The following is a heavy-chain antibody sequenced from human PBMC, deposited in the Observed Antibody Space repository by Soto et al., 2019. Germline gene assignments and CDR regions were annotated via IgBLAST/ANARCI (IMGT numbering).Heavy chain of an antibody. CDR1: GASISNAY. CDR3: ARDNIVSKGYGMDV. CDR2: IHSSGTF. J-gene: IGHJ6*02. Sequence: SETLSLTCTVSGASISNAYWSWIRQAAGKRLEWIGRIHSSGTFNYNPSPKSRVSISRDTSKNQISLKLSSVTAADTAVYYCARDNIVSKGYGMDVWGQGTTVTVSS. V-gene: IGHV4-4*07. D-gene: IGHD5-12*01.